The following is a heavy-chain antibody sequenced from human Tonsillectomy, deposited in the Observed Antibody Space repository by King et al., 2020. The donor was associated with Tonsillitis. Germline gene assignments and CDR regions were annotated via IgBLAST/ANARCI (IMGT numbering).Heavy chain of an antibody. CDR2: IFSGGSRT. CDR3: AKTGASEQQLADLDY. CDR1: GFTFSNFA. D-gene: IGHD6-13*01. J-gene: IGHJ4*02. Sequence: VQLVEAGGGLVQPGGSLRLSCAASGFTFSNFAMNWVRQAPGKGLEWGSAIFSGGSRTFYADSVKGRFTISRDNSKTTLYLHMNSLRAEDTAIYYCAKTGASEQQLADLDYWGQGTLVTVSS. V-gene: IGHV3-23*03.